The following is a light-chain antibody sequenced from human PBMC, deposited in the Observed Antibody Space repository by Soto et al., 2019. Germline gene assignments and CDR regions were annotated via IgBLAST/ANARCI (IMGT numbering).Light chain of an antibody. CDR3: QQSYSTPRT. Sequence: DIQMTHSPSSLSASAGDRVTISCRASQSISSYLTWYQQKPGKAPKLLIYAASTSQSGVPSRFSGSGSGTDFTLTISSLQPEDFATYYCQQSYSTPRTFGQGTKVDIK. J-gene: IGKJ1*01. CDR1: QSISSY. CDR2: AAS. V-gene: IGKV1-39*01.